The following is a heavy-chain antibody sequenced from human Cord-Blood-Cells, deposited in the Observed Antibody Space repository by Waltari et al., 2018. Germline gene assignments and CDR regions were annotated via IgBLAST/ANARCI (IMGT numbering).Heavy chain of an antibody. CDR1: GYTFTSYD. Sequence: QVQLVQSGAEVKKPGASVKVSCKASGYTFTSYDINWVRQATGQGLEWMGWMNPNSGNTGYAQKFQGRVTMTRNTSISTAYMELSSLRSEDTAVYYCARYSSSWYYYYYGMDVWGQGTTVTVSS. J-gene: IGHJ6*02. CDR2: MNPNSGNT. V-gene: IGHV1-8*01. CDR3: ARYSSSWYYYYYGMDV. D-gene: IGHD6-13*01.